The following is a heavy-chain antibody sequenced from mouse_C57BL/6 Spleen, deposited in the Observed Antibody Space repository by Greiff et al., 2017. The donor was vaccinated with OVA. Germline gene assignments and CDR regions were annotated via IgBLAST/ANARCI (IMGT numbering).Heavy chain of an antibody. Sequence: QVQLQQPGAELVKPGASVKVSCKASGYTFTSYWMHWVKQRPGQGLEWIGRIHPSDSDTNYNQKFKGKATLTVDESSSTAYMQLSSLTSEDSAVYYCAIRDIYYDYEDQAWFAYWGQGTLVTVSA. J-gene: IGHJ3*01. CDR2: IHPSDSDT. CDR3: AIRDIYYDYEDQAWFAY. D-gene: IGHD2-4*01. CDR1: GYTFTSYW. V-gene: IGHV1-74*01.